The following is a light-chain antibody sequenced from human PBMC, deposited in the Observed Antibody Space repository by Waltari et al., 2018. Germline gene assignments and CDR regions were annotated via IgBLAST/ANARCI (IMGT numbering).Light chain of an antibody. J-gene: IGLJ2*01. Sequence: QSALTQPASVSGSPGQSITISCTGTSSDVGGYNYVSWYQQHPGKAPKLMIYDVTKWPSGVSNRFSGSESGNTASLTISGLQAEDEADYYCTSYTSTNTVVFGGGTKVTVL. V-gene: IGLV2-14*01. CDR1: SSDVGGYNY. CDR2: DVT. CDR3: TSYTSTNTVV.